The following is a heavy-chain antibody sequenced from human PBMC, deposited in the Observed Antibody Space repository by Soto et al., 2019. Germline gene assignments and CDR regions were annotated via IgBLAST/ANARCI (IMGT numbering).Heavy chain of an antibody. CDR1: GYTFTTFG. V-gene: IGHV1-69*01. Sequence: QVQLVQSGAEVKKPGSSVKVSCKASGYTFTTFGISWVRQAPGQGLEWLGGIIPVFAKTTYAQKFRGRITLTADEATSTASMELSRLTSDDTAIYYCAREGGGEYDSASYKPWWFDPWGHGTLVTVSS. CDR3: AREGGGEYDSASYKPWWFDP. CDR2: IIPVFAKT. D-gene: IGHD2-21*01. J-gene: IGHJ5*02.